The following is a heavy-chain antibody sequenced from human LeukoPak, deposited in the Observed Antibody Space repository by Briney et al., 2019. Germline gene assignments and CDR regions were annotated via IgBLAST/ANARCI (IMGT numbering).Heavy chain of an antibody. CDR3: ASGIRGVAPQQY. CDR2: IYYSGST. D-gene: IGHD3-10*01. Sequence: PSQTLSPTCTVSGGSISSGGYYWSWIRQPPGKGLEWIGYIYYSGSTNYNPSLKSRVTISVDTSKNQFSLKLSSVTAADTAVYYCASGIRGVAPQQYWGQGTLVTVSS. CDR1: GGSISSGGYY. J-gene: IGHJ4*02. V-gene: IGHV4-61*08.